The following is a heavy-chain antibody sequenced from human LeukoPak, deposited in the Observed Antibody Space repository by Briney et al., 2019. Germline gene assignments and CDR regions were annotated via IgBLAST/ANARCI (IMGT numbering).Heavy chain of an antibody. CDR1: GYTLTELS. D-gene: IGHD6-6*01. CDR3: ATDLVWSVSSSGNLGY. CDR2: FDPEDGET. V-gene: IGHV1-24*01. J-gene: IGHJ4*02. Sequence: GASVKVSCKVSGYTLTELSMHWVRQAPGKGLEWMGGFDPEDGETIYAQKFQGRVTMTEDTSTDTAYMELSSLRSEDTAVYYCATDLVWSVSSSGNLGYWGQGTLVTVSS.